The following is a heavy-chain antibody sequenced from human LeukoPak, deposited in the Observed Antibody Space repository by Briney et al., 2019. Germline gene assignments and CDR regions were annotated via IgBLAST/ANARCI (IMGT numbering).Heavy chain of an antibody. CDR1: GGSISSYY. CDR3: ARQGGTYYDILTGYRTFDY. CDR2: IYYSGST. J-gene: IGHJ4*02. V-gene: IGHV4-39*01. D-gene: IGHD3-9*01. Sequence: SETLSLTCTVSGGSISSYYWSWIRQPPGKGLEWIGSIYYSGSTYYNPSLKSRVTISVDTSKNQFSLKLSSVTAADTAVYYCARQGGTYYDILTGYRTFDYWGQGTLVTVSS.